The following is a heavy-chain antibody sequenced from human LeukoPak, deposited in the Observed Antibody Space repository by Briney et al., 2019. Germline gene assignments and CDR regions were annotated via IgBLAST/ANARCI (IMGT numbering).Heavy chain of an antibody. J-gene: IGHJ6*03. CDR2: INTNTGNP. Sequence: ASVKVPCKASGYTFTSYAMNWVRQAPGQGLEWMGWINTNTGNPTYAQGFTGRFVFSLDTSVSTAYLQISSLKAEDTAVYYCARGYDYVWGSYRQNDQNYYYYYMDVWGKGTTVTVSS. V-gene: IGHV7-4-1*02. D-gene: IGHD3-16*02. CDR3: ARGYDYVWGSYRQNDQNYYYYYMDV. CDR1: GYTFTSYA.